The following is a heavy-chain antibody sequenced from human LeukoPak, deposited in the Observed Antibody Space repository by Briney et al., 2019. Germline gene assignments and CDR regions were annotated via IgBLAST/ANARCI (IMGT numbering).Heavy chain of an antibody. V-gene: IGHV4-30-2*01. Sequence: SETLSLTCAVSGGSISSGGYSWSWIRQPPGKGLEWIGYIYHSGSTYYNPSLKSRVTISVDRSKNQFSLKLSSVTAADTAVYYCASTNYCSSTSCPGIYFDLWGRGTLVTVSS. CDR1: GGSISSGGYS. CDR2: IYHSGST. CDR3: ASTNYCSSTSCPGIYFDL. D-gene: IGHD2-2*01. J-gene: IGHJ2*01.